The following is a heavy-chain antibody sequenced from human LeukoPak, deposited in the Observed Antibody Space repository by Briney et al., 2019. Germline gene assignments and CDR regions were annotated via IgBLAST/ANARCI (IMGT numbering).Heavy chain of an antibody. J-gene: IGHJ4*02. Sequence: GGSLRLSCAAFGFTFSSYGMHWVRQAPGKGLEWVAVISYDGSNKYYADSVKGRFTISRDNSKNTLYLQMNSLRAEDTAVYYCAKDGSSVIFDYWGQGTLVTVSS. CDR2: ISYDGSNK. D-gene: IGHD6-6*01. CDR1: GFTFSSYG. CDR3: AKDGSSVIFDY. V-gene: IGHV3-30*18.